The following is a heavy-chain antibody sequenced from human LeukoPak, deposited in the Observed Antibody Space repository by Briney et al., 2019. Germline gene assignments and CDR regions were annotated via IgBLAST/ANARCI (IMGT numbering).Heavy chain of an antibody. CDR1: GGSISSYY. V-gene: IGHV4-59*01. J-gene: IGHJ4*02. Sequence: SETLSLTCTVSGGSISSYYWSWIRRPPGKGLEWIGYIYYSGSTNYNPSLTSRVTISVDTSKNQFSLKLSSVTAADTAVYYCARWPKQQLVGFDYWGQGTLVTVSS. D-gene: IGHD6-13*01. CDR3: ARWPKQQLVGFDY. CDR2: IYYSGST.